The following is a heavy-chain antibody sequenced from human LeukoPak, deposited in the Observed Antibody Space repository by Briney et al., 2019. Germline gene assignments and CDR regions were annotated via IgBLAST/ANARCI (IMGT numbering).Heavy chain of an antibody. CDR3: ARERDYYDSSGYGCYFDY. CDR2: IYTSGST. D-gene: IGHD3-22*01. CDR1: GGSISPHY. V-gene: IGHV4-4*07. Sequence: SETLSLTCTVSGGSISPHYWSWIRQPAGKGLEWIGRIYTSGSTNYNPSLKSRVTMSVDTSKNQFSLKLSSVTAADTAVYYCARERDYYDSSGYGCYFDYWGQGTLVTVSS. J-gene: IGHJ4*02.